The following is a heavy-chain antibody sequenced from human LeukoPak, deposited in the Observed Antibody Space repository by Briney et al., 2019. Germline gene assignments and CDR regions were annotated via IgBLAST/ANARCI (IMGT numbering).Heavy chain of an antibody. CDR2: IYSGGIT. Sequence: GGSLRLSCAASGFTFSNAWMSWVRQAPGKGLEWVSVIYSGGITYYADSVKGRFTISRDNSKNTLDLQMSSLRAEDTAVYYCVKGSASSRPYYFDHWGQGALVTVSS. CDR1: GFTFSNAW. CDR3: VKGSASSRPYYFDH. D-gene: IGHD2-15*01. J-gene: IGHJ4*02. V-gene: IGHV3-53*01.